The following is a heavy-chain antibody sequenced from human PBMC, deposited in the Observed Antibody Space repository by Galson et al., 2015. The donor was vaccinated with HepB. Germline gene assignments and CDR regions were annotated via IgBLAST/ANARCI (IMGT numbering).Heavy chain of an antibody. V-gene: IGHV6-1*01. D-gene: IGHD6-19*01. Sequence: CAISGDSVSSHSAAWNWIRQSPSRGLEWLGRTYYRSKWYNDYAVSVKSRITINPDTSKNQFSLQLNSVTPEDTAVYYCARGTGAVAGPGPTPTYVLDYWGQGTLVTVSS. CDR2: TYYRSKWYN. CDR3: ARGTGAVAGPGPTPTYVLDY. J-gene: IGHJ4*02. CDR1: GDSVSSHSAA.